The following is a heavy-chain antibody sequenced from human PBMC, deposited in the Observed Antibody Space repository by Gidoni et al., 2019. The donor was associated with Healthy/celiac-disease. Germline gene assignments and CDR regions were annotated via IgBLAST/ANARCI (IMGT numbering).Heavy chain of an antibody. J-gene: IGHJ6*02. CDR3: ATAEGGSYSHYYYYYGMDV. Sequence: QVQLVQSGAEVKKPGASVKVSCKVSGYTLPDLSMHWVRPAPGKGLEWMGGFDPEDGETIYAQKFQGRVTMTEDTSTDTAYMELSSLRSEDTAVYYCATAEGGSYSHYYYYYGMDVWGQGTTVTVSS. V-gene: IGHV1-24*01. CDR2: FDPEDGET. D-gene: IGHD1-26*01. CDR1: GYTLPDLS.